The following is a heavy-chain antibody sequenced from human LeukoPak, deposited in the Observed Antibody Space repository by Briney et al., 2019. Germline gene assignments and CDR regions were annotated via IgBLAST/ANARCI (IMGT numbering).Heavy chain of an antibody. V-gene: IGHV4-59*08. D-gene: IGHD2-15*01. CDR3: ARHSRSGPLDY. CDR1: GGSISSYY. Sequence: PSETLSLTCTVSGGSISSYYWSWIRQPPGKGLEWIGYIYYSGSTNYNPFLKSRVTISVDTSKNQFSLKLSSVTAADTAVYYCARHSRSGPLDYWGQGTLVTVSS. CDR2: IYYSGST. J-gene: IGHJ4*02.